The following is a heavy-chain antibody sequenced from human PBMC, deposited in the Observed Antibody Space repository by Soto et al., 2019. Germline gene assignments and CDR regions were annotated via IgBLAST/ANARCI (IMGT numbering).Heavy chain of an antibody. CDR1: GFTFSRHG. CDR2: INPSGDST. D-gene: IGHD6-13*01. V-gene: IGHV3-23*01. CDR3: AKVDVSTAGSFDY. Sequence: GSLRLSCVASGFTFSRHGLSWVRQAPGKGLEWVSTINPSGDSTFYADSVKGRFTISRDNSKNKVYLQMNSLSVGDTAVYLCAKVDVSTAGSFDYWGQGVLVTVSS. J-gene: IGHJ4*02.